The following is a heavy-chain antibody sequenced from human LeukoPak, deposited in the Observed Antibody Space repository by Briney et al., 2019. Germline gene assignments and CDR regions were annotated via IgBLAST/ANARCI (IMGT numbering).Heavy chain of an antibody. V-gene: IGHV1-2*02. D-gene: IGHD6-19*01. CDR3: AREAGQWLVKKDWFDP. CDR2: INPNSGGT. J-gene: IGHJ5*02. CDR1: GYTFTGYY. Sequence: ASVKVSCKASGYTFTGYYMHWVRQAPGQGLEWMGWINPNSGGTNYAQKFQGRVTMTRDTSISTACMELSRLRSDDTAVYYCAREAGQWLVKKDWFDPWGQGTLVTVSS.